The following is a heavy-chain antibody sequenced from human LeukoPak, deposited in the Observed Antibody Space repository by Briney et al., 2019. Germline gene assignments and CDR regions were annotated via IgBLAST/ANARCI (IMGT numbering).Heavy chain of an antibody. CDR2: ISWNSGSI. CDR1: GFTFDDYA. Sequence: GRSLRLSCAASGFTFDDYAMHWVRQAPGKGLEWVSGISWNSGSIGYADSVKGRFTISRDNAKNSLYLQMNSLRAEDTAVYYCAKDRERVVVPAASDYWGQGTLVTVSS. CDR3: AKDRERVVVPAASDY. V-gene: IGHV3-9*01. D-gene: IGHD2-2*01. J-gene: IGHJ4*02.